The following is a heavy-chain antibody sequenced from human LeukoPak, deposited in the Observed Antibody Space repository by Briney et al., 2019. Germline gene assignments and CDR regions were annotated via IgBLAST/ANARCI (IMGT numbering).Heavy chain of an antibody. J-gene: IGHJ4*02. CDR2: INHSGST. Sequence: SETLSLTCAVYGGPFSGYYWSWIRHPPGKRLEWIGEINHSGSTNYNPSLKSRVTISVDTSKNQFSLKLSSVTAADTAVYYCARAPGIAVAGTGPYGSAFDYWGQGTLVTVSS. CDR1: GGPFSGYY. CDR3: ARAPGIAVAGTGPYGSAFDY. V-gene: IGHV4-34*01. D-gene: IGHD6-19*01.